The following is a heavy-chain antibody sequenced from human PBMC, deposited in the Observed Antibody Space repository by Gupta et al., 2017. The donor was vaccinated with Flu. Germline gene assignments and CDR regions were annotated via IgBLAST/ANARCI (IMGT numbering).Heavy chain of an antibody. CDR1: GYTFTDYY. CDR3: AGELDSSSLEFWGY. V-gene: IGHV1-2*06. D-gene: IGHD6-13*01. Sequence: QVQPVQLGAEVKTPGASVTAVCKASGYTFTDYYIHWVRLAPGQGSEWMGRTNPNSGGTIFAQKFQGRVTITRDTSISTAYMEVSRLTSDDAAVDDGAGELDSSSLEFWGYWGQGTRGTVSS. CDR2: TNPNSGGT. J-gene: IGHJ4*02.